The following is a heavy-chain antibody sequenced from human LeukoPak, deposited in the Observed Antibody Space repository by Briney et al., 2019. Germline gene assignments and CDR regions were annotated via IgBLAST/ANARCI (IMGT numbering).Heavy chain of an antibody. CDR1: GYTFTGYY. CDR3: ARDLHLYGDTDTL. Sequence: ASVKVSCKASGYTFTGYYMHWLRQAPGQGLEWMGWINPNSGGTNYAQKFQGRVTMTRDTSISTAYMELSRLRSDDTAVYYCARDLHLYGDTDTLWGQGTLVTVSS. V-gene: IGHV1-2*02. CDR2: INPNSGGT. D-gene: IGHD4-17*01. J-gene: IGHJ4*02.